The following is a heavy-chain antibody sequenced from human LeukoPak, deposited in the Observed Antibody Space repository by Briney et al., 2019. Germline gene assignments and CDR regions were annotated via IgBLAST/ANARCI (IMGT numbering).Heavy chain of an antibody. CDR3: ARDHRGCSSTSCQVWFDP. Sequence: ASVKVSCKASGYTFTSYGISWVRQAPGQGLEWMGWISAYNGNTNYAQKLQGRVTMTTDTSTSTAYMELRSLRSDDTAAYYCARDHRGCSSTSCQVWFDPWGQGTLVTVSS. D-gene: IGHD2-2*01. CDR2: ISAYNGNT. J-gene: IGHJ5*02. CDR1: GYTFTSYG. V-gene: IGHV1-18*01.